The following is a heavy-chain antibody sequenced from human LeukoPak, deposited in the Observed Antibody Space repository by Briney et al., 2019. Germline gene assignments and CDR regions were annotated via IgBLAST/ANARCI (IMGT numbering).Heavy chain of an antibody. CDR3: ARRYCSGGSCYPDY. Sequence: PSETLSLTCTVSGGSISSYDWRWIRQPPGKVLEWIGYLYYSGNTNYNPSLKSRVTISIDTSKNQFSLKLSSVTAADTAVYYCARRYCSGGSCYPDYWGQGTLVTVSS. CDR1: GGSISSYD. V-gene: IGHV4-59*08. D-gene: IGHD2-15*01. J-gene: IGHJ4*02. CDR2: LYYSGNT.